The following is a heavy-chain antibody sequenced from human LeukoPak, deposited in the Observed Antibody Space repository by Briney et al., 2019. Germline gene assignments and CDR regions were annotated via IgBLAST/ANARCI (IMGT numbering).Heavy chain of an antibody. V-gene: IGHV3-21*01. CDR1: GFTFSSYS. CDR2: ISSSSSYI. CDR3: ARDSSGWYENAFDI. D-gene: IGHD6-19*01. J-gene: IGHJ3*02. Sequence: GGSLRLSCAASGFTFSSYSMNWVRQAPGKGLEWVSSISSSSSYIYYADSVKGRFTISRDNAKNSLYLQMNSLRAEDTAVHYCARDSSGWYENAFDIWGQGTMVTVSS.